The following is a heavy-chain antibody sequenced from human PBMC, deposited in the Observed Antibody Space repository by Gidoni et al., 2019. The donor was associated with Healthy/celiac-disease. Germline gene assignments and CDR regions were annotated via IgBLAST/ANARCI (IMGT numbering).Heavy chain of an antibody. CDR1: GGSFSGYY. D-gene: IGHD4-17*01. CDR3: AGGPRRDYGCVSYVDY. CDR2: INHSGIT. Sequence: QVQLQQWGAGLLKPSETLSLTCAAYGGSFSGYYWSWIRQPPGKGLEWIGEINHSGITNYNPSLKCRFTISVDTSKNQFSLKGTSATPTDTAVSYCAGGPRRDYGCVSYVDYWGQGTLVTVSS. J-gene: IGHJ4*02. V-gene: IGHV4-34*01.